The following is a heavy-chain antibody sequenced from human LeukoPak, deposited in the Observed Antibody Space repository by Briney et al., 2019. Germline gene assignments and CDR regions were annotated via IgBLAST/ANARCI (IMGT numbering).Heavy chain of an antibody. D-gene: IGHD3-22*01. CDR1: GYSFTSYG. CDR3: ARDHSSGYYRFDY. Sequence: ASVKVSCKAAGYSFTSYGISWVRQAPGQGLEWMGWISAYNGNTKYAQKLQGRVTMATDTSTSTAYMELRSLRSDDTAVYYCARDHSSGYYRFDYWGQGTLVTVSS. CDR2: ISAYNGNT. V-gene: IGHV1-18*01. J-gene: IGHJ4*02.